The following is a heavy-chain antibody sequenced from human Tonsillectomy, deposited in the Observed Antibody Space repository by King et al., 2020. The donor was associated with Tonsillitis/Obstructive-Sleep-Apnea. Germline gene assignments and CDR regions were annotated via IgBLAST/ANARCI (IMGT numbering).Heavy chain of an antibody. J-gene: IGHJ6*03. CDR2: ISYDGSNK. Sequence: VQLVESGGGVVQPGRSLRLSCAASGFTFSSYGMHWVRQAPGKGLEWVAVISYDGSNKYYADSVKGRFTISRDNSKNTLYLQMNSLRAEDTAVYYCAKGYCSSTSCFMDVWGKGTTFTVSS. D-gene: IGHD2-2*01. CDR1: GFTFSSYG. V-gene: IGHV3-30*18. CDR3: AKGYCSSTSCFMDV.